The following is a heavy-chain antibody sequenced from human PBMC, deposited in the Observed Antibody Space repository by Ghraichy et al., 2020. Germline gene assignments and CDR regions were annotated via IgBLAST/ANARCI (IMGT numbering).Heavy chain of an antibody. CDR2: ISGSGGST. V-gene: IGHV3-23*01. CDR3: AKDGDDTSGYYYVTSLYFDY. CDR1: GFTFSNYA. Sequence: GGSLRLSCAASGFTFSNYAMGWVRQVPGKGLEWVSAISGSGGSTYFADSVKGRFTISRDNSKNTLYLQMNSLRAEDTAVYYCAKDGDDTSGYYYVTSLYFDYWGQGNLVTVSS. D-gene: IGHD3-22*01. J-gene: IGHJ4*02.